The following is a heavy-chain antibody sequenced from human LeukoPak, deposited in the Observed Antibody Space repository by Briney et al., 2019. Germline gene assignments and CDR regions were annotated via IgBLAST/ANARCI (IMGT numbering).Heavy chain of an antibody. CDR3: ARGSAGTTVRPFDY. CDR2: IIPIFGTA. D-gene: IGHD6-13*01. V-gene: IGHV1-69*13. CDR1: GGTFSSDA. Sequence: ASVKVSCKASGGTFSSDAISWVRQAPGQGLEWMGGIIPIFGTANYAQKFQGRVTITADESTSTAYMELSSLRSEDTAVYYCARGSAGTTVRPFDYWGQGTLVTVSS. J-gene: IGHJ4*02.